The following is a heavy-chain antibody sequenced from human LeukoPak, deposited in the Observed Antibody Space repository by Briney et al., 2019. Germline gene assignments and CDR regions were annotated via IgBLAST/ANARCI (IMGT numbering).Heavy chain of an antibody. CDR2: FDPEDGET. Sequence: ASVKVSCKVSGYTLTELSMHWVRQAPGKGREWMGGFDPEDGETIYAQKFQGRVTMTEDTSTDTAYMELSSLRSEDTAVYYCATGRGEIGTVVTPEFNYWGQGTLVTVSS. J-gene: IGHJ4*02. CDR1: GYTLTELS. CDR3: ATGRGEIGTVVTPEFNY. D-gene: IGHD4-23*01. V-gene: IGHV1-24*01.